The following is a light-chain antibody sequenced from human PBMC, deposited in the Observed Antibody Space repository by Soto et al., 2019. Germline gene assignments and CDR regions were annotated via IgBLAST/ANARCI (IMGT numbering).Light chain of an antibody. CDR2: LNSDGSH. Sequence: QAVLTQSPSASASLGASVKLTYTLSSGHSNYAIAWHQQQSEKGPRYLMKLNSDGSHSKGDGIPDRFSGSSSGAERYLTISSLQSEDGADYYCQTWGSGIVVFGGGTKLTVL. CDR1: SGHSNYA. CDR3: QTWGSGIVV. V-gene: IGLV4-69*01. J-gene: IGLJ2*01.